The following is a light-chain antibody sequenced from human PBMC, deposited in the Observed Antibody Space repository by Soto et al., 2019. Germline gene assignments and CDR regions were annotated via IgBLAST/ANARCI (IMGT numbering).Light chain of an antibody. CDR1: SSDVGGYNY. Sequence: QSALTQPRSVSGSPGQSVTISCTGTSSDVGGYNYVSWYQQHPGKAPKLMIYDVRQRPSGVPDRFSGSKSGNTASLTISGLQSEDEADYYCCSYAGSYTDVFGTGTKVTVL. CDR3: CSYAGSYTDV. CDR2: DVR. J-gene: IGLJ1*01. V-gene: IGLV2-11*01.